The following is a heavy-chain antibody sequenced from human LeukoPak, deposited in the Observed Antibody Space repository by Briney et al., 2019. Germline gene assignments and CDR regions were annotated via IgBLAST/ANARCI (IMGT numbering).Heavy chain of an antibody. CDR3: ARGYSSSWYQFTPYYFDY. Sequence: PGGSLRLSCAVSGFTVSGNYMSWVRQAPGKGLEWVSLIYSGGTTYYADSVKGRFTISRDNSKNTLYLQMNSLRAEDTAVYYCARGYSSSWYQFTPYYFDYWGQGTLVTVSS. J-gene: IGHJ4*02. D-gene: IGHD6-13*01. CDR2: IYSGGTT. CDR1: GFTVSGNY. V-gene: IGHV3-53*01.